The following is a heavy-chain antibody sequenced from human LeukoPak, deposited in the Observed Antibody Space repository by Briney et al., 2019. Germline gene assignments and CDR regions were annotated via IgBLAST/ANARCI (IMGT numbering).Heavy chain of an antibody. Sequence: SETLSLTCAVYSGSFSNYDWSWIRQPPGKGLEWIGEINQSGSTNYNPSLKSRVTISVDTSKNHFSLKLSSVTAADTAVYYCARGALKWELPPIRARKSYYFDYWGQGTLVTVSS. D-gene: IGHD1-26*01. CDR3: ARGALKWELPPIRARKSYYFDY. V-gene: IGHV4-34*01. CDR2: INQSGST. J-gene: IGHJ4*02. CDR1: SGSFSNYD.